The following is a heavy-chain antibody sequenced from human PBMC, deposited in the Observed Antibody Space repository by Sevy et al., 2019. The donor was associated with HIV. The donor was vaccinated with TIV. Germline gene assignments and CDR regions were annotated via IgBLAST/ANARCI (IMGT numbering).Heavy chain of an antibody. V-gene: IGHV3-23*01. D-gene: IGHD3-22*01. CDR3: ARKYDSSGYFDY. CDR2: LSASGGST. J-gene: IGHJ4*02. CDR1: GFTFSSSA. Sequence: GGSLRLSCAASGFTFSSSAMSWVRQAPGKGLEWVSGLSASGGSTYYANSVRGRFTISRDDSKNSLYLQLNSLRAEDTAIYYCARKYDSSGYFDYWGQGTLVTVSS.